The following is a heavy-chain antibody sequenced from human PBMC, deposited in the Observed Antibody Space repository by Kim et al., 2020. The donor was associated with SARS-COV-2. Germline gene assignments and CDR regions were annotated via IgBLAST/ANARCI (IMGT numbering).Heavy chain of an antibody. CDR1: GYTFTSYG. CDR2: ISAYNGNT. CDR3: ARVLQVDWNSEGFDY. V-gene: IGHV1-18*01. D-gene: IGHD1-7*01. J-gene: IGHJ4*02. Sequence: ASVKVSCKASGYTFTSYGISWVRQAPGQGLEWMGWISAYNGNTNYAQKLQGRVTMTTDTSTSTAYMELRSLRSDDTAVYYCARVLQVDWNSEGFDYWGQGTLVTVSS.